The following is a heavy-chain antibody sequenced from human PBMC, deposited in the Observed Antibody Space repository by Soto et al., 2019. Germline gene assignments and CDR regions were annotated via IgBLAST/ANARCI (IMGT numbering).Heavy chain of an antibody. CDR2: MSHSGGT. V-gene: IGHV4-34*01. J-gene: IGHJ3*02. CDR3: ARVERGTATPVVDAFDI. Sequence: PSETLSLTCAVYGGFVTSGSYYWSWIRQPPGKGLEWIGEMSHSGGTHFNPSLKSRVTISVDTSKNQFTLKMSSVTAADTALYYCARVERGTATPVVDAFDICGTGPMVTVSS. D-gene: IGHD2-21*02. CDR1: GGFVTSGSYY.